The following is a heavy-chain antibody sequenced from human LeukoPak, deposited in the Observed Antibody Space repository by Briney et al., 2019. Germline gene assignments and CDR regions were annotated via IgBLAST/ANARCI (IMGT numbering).Heavy chain of an antibody. J-gene: IGHJ5*02. Sequence: MTSETLSLTCTVSGGSISSGSYYWSWIRQPAGKGLEWIGRIYTSGSTNYNPSLKSRVTISVDTSKNQFSLNLSSVTAADTAAYYCARDPFLDPWGQGTLVTVSS. V-gene: IGHV4-61*02. D-gene: IGHD2/OR15-2a*01. CDR3: ARDPFLDP. CDR2: IYTSGST. CDR1: GGSISSGSYY.